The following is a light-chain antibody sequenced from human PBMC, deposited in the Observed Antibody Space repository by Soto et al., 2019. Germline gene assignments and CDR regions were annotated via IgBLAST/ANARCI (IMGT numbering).Light chain of an antibody. CDR2: DNN. CDR1: SSNIGNNY. V-gene: IGLV1-51*01. J-gene: IGLJ1*01. Sequence: QSVLTQPPSVSAAPGQKVTISCSGSSSNIGNNYVSWYQQLPGTAPKLLIYDNNQRPSGISDRFSGSRSGTSATLGITGLQTGDEADYYCGAWDSSLSAEVFGTGTKVTVL. CDR3: GAWDSSLSAEV.